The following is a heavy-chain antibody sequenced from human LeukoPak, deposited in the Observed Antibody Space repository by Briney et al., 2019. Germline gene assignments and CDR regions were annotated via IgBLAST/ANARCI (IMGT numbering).Heavy chain of an antibody. CDR1: GGSISSSSYY. D-gene: IGHD5-12*01. CDR2: IYYSGST. V-gene: IGHV4-39*07. Sequence: SETLSLARTVSGGSISSSSYYWGWIRQPPGKGLEWIGSIYYSGSTYYNPSLKSRVTISVDTSKNQFSLKLSSVTAADTAVYYCARDSEDMVATIRALDYWGQGTLVTVSS. CDR3: ARDSEDMVATIRALDY. J-gene: IGHJ4*02.